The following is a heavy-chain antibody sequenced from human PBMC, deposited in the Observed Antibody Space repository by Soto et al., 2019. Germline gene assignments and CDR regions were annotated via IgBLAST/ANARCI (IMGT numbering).Heavy chain of an antibody. D-gene: IGHD3-22*01. J-gene: IGHJ6*02. CDR1: GGTFSSYA. CDR2: FIPIFGTA. V-gene: IGHV1-69*12. CDR3: ASRSGWNYYYGMDV. Sequence: QVQLVQSGAEVKKPGSSVKVSCKASGGTFSSYAISWVRQAPGQGLEWMGGFIPIFGTADYAQKFQGRVTLTADESKSPAYMELSSLRSEDTAVYYCASRSGWNYYYGMDVWGQGTTVTVSS.